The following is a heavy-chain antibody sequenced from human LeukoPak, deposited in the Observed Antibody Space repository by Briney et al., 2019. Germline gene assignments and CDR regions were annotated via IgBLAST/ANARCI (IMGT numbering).Heavy chain of an antibody. D-gene: IGHD3-22*01. Sequence: GGSLRLSCAAPGFTFSTYSMNWVRQAPGKGLEWVSYISSSSSTIYYADSVKGRFTISRDNAKNSLYLQMNSLRAEDTAVYYCARGSTYYDSSGQVPFDYWGQGTLVTVSS. J-gene: IGHJ4*02. V-gene: IGHV3-48*01. CDR3: ARGSTYYDSSGQVPFDY. CDR1: GFTFSTYS. CDR2: ISSSSSTI.